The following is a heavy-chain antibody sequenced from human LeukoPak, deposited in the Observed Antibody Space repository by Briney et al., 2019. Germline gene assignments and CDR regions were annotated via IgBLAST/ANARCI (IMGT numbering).Heavy chain of an antibody. CDR2: IRYDGSNK. J-gene: IGHJ4*02. D-gene: IGHD3-9*01. Sequence: GWSLRLSCAASGLTFSSYGMHWVRQAPGRGVEWVAFIRYDGSNKYYADSVKGRFTISRDNSRNTLYLQMNSLRAEDTAVYYCAKDQLPYLTGYDYWGQGTLVTVSS. CDR3: AKDQLPYLTGYDY. CDR1: GLTFSSYG. V-gene: IGHV3-30*02.